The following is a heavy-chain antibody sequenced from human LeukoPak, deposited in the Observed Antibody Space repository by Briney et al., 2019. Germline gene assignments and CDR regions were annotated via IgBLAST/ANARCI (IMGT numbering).Heavy chain of an antibody. V-gene: IGHV3-21*01. CDR3: ARDPGRGDY. CDR1: GFTFSNYI. Sequence: PGGSLRLSCADSGFTFSNYIIKWGRQAPGKGLEWVSSITSNSNTYYADSVKGRFAISRDNTKNSLLPQMNSLAAKATAVYLFARDPGRGDYWGQGTLVTVSS. J-gene: IGHJ4*02. CDR2: ITSNSNT.